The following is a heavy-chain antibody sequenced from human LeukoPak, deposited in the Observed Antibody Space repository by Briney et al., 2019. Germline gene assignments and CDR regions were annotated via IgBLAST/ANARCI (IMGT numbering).Heavy chain of an antibody. J-gene: IGHJ4*02. CDR1: GYTFTGYY. CDR3: ARDRGAAAGIGY. V-gene: IGHV1-2*02. CDR2: INPNSGGT. D-gene: IGHD6-13*01. Sequence: GASVKVSCKASGYTFTGYYMHWVRQAPGQGLEWMGWINPNSGGTNYAQKFQGRVTTTRDTSISTAYMELSRLRSDDTAVYYCARDRGAAAGIGYWGQGTLVTVSS.